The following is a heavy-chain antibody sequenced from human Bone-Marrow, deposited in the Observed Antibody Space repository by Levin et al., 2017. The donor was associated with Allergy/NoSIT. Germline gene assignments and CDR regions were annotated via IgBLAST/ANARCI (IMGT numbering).Heavy chain of an antibody. V-gene: IGHV3-30*18. J-gene: IGHJ6*03. CDR2: ISYDGSKE. Sequence: PGGSLRLSCAASGFTFSNCGMHWVRQAPGKGLEWVAVISYDGSKEYYADSVKGRFTISRDNSKNTLSLQMNNLGAEDTAVYFCAKSLRDFWSTYYLTTEVEYYYMDVWGKGTTVTVSS. CDR1: GFTFSNCG. CDR3: AKSLRDFWSTYYLTTEVEYYYMDV. D-gene: IGHD3-3*01.